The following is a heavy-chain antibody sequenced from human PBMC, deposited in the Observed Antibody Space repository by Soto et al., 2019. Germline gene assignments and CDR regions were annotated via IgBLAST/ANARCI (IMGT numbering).Heavy chain of an antibody. V-gene: IGHV1-46*01. J-gene: IGHJ6*02. CDR1: GYTFTSYY. Sequence: GASVKVSCKASGYTFTSYYMHWVRQAPGQGLEWMGIINPSGGSTSYAQKFQGRVTMTRDTSTSTVYMELSSLRSEDTAVYYCAAIVATTTVTTWYYYGMDVWGQGTTVTVSS. CDR2: INPSGGST. D-gene: IGHD4-17*01. CDR3: AAIVATTTVTTWYYYGMDV.